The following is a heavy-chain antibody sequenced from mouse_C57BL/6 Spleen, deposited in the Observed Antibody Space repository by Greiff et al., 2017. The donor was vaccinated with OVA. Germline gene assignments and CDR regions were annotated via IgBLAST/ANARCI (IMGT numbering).Heavy chain of an antibody. CDR1: GFTFSNYW. D-gene: IGHD1-1*01. CDR2: IRLKSDNYAT. V-gene: IGHV6-3*01. Sequence: EVKVEESGGGLVQPGGSMKLSCVASGFTFSNYWMNWVRQSPEKGLEWVAQIRLKSDNYATHYAESVKGRFTISRDDSKSSVYLQMNNLRAEDTGIYYCTNYYYGRAWFAYWGQGTLVTVSA. CDR3: TNYYYGRAWFAY. J-gene: IGHJ3*01.